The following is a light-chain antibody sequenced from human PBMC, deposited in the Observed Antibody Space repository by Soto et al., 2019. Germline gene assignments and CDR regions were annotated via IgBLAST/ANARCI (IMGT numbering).Light chain of an antibody. J-gene: IGKJ1*01. CDR1: QSIGDW. CDR2: EVS. Sequence: DIQMTQSPSTLSASVGDRVTITCRASQSIGDWLAWFQQKAGKAPKLLIYEVSSLESGVPSRFSGSGSGTEFTLTISSLQPDDFATYYCQQYNSNPWTFGQGTKVEIK. CDR3: QQYNSNPWT. V-gene: IGKV1-5*03.